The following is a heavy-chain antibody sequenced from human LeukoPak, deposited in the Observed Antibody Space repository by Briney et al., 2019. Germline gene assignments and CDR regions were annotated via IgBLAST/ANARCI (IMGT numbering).Heavy chain of an antibody. CDR3: ARERVFGYCYDSS. V-gene: IGHV3-21*01. D-gene: IGHD3-22*01. Sequence: GGSLRLSCAASGFTFSRYSMNWVRQAPGKGLEWVSSISSSSSYIYYADSVKGRFTLSRHNAKNSLYLQMNNLRAEDTAVYYCARERVFGYCYDSSWGQGTLVTVSS. J-gene: IGHJ4*02. CDR2: ISSSSSYI. CDR1: GFTFSRYS.